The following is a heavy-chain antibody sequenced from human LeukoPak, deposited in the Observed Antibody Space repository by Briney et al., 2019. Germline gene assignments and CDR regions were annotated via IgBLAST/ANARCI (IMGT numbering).Heavy chain of an antibody. Sequence: ASVKVSCKASGYTFTNNYLHWVRQAPGQGLEWMGMIYPRDGSTSYAQNFQGRVTVTRNTSTTTVHMELRGLRSEDTAVYYCARDQEGFDYWGQGTVVTVSS. CDR1: GYTFTNNY. J-gene: IGHJ4*02. CDR2: IYPRDGST. CDR3: ARDQEGFDY. V-gene: IGHV1-46*01.